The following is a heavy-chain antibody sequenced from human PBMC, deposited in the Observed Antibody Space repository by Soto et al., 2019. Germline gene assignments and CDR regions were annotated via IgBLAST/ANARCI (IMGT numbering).Heavy chain of an antibody. D-gene: IGHD2-2*01. J-gene: IGHJ4*02. CDR1: RFPFSTYE. CDR3: VRYCSTTLCNGVATRTFDY. V-gene: IGHV3-48*03. Sequence: PGGSLRLSCAASRFPFSTYEMNWVRQAPGKGLEWVSYISTSGSTVYYADSVKGRFTISRDNTRNSLYLQMNSLRDEDTALYYCVRYCSTTLCNGVATRTFDYWGQGTLVTVSS. CDR2: ISTSGSTV.